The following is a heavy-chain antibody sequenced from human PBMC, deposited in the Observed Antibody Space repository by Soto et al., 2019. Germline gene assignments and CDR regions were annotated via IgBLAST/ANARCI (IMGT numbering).Heavy chain of an antibody. CDR3: GRGQGSGGQEAR. J-gene: IGHJ4*02. Sequence: QVQLVQSGAEVKRPGASVKVSCKASGYSVTSYFMHWARRAPGQGLEWRGIINPNDGTTKYAQKYQGRGTRTSATSTDADYRARSSLSAEGTAVYDGGRGQGSGGQEARWGQGTRVTVSS. CDR1: GYSVTSYF. CDR2: INPNDGTT. V-gene: IGHV1-46*01. D-gene: IGHD3-10*01.